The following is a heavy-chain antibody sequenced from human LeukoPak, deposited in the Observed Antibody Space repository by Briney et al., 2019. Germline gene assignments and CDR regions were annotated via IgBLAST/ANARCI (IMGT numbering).Heavy chain of an antibody. J-gene: IGHJ6*03. CDR2: TCYKSEWYN. V-gene: IGHV6-1*01. CDR1: GDSVSRYNAA. Sequence: SQTLSLTCAISGDSVSRYNAAWNWIRQSPSRGLEWLGRTCYKSEWYNDYAESLKSRITISPDTSKNQFSLQLNSVTPEDTAVYFCARGADYYFPVDVWGQGTTVTVSS. CDR3: ARGADYYFPVDV.